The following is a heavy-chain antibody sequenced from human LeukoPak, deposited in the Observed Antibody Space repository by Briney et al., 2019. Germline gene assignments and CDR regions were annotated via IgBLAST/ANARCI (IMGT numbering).Heavy chain of an antibody. J-gene: IGHJ4*02. V-gene: IGHV3-48*02. CDR2: ISSSSSTI. D-gene: IGHD4-17*01. CDR3: ARGHHDYGDLFRFRVPIFDY. CDR1: GFTFSSYS. Sequence: GGSLRLSCAASGFTFSSYSMNWVRQAPGKGLEWVSYISSSSSTIYYADSVKGRFTISRDNAKNSLYLQVNSLRDEDTAVYYCARGHHDYGDLFRFRVPIFDYWGQGTLVTVSS.